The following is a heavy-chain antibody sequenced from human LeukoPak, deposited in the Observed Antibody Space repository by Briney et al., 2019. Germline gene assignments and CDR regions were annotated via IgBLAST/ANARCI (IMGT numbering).Heavy chain of an antibody. J-gene: IGHJ3*02. CDR2: IYYSGST. CDR1: GGSISSGGYY. D-gene: IGHD1-1*01. CDR3: ARHNDPGHAFDI. V-gene: IGHV4-31*03. Sequence: KTSQTLSLTCTVSGGSISSGGYYWSWIRQHPGKGLEWIGYIYYSGSTYYNPSLRSRVTISLDTSKNQFSLKVNSVTAADTAVYYCARHNDPGHAFDIWGQGTMVTVSS.